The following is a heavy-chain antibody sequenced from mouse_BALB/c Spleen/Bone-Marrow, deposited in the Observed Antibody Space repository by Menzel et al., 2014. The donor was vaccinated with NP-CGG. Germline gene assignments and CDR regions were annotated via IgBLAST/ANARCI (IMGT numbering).Heavy chain of an antibody. J-gene: IGHJ4*01. CDR1: DYRPTSYY. CDR2: IFPVSVNN. V-gene: IGHV1-66*01. CDR3: ARGKDAMDY. Sequence: VQLQQSGPELVEPGASVKISCKASDYRPTSYYIHWVKQRPGQGLEWIGWIFPVSVNNKYNEKFKGKATLTADTSSSTAYMQLSSLTSEDSAVYFCARGKDAMDYWGQGTSVTVSS.